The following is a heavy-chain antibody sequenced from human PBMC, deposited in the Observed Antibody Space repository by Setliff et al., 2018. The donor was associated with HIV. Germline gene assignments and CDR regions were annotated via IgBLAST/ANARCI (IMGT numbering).Heavy chain of an antibody. J-gene: IGHJ6*03. Sequence: GSLRLSCAASGFTFSNGWMSWVRQAPGKGLEWVGRVKSKTDGWTTDYAAPVKGRFTISRDDSKNTLYLQMNSLRAEDTAVYYCARDLTIPLSHDFGGYYYYMDVWGTGTTVTVSS. V-gene: IGHV3-15*01. D-gene: IGHD2-15*01. CDR1: GFTFSNGW. CDR2: VKSKTDGWTT. CDR3: ARDLTIPLSHDFGGYYYYMDV.